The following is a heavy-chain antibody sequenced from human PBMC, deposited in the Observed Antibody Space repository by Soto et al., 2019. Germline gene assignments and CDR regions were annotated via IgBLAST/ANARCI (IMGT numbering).Heavy chain of an antibody. J-gene: IGHJ5*01. CDR3: ARMSATGTRWFDS. CDR2: ISYRGIT. D-gene: IGHD3-9*01. Sequence: QVQLQESGPGLVKPSQTLSLTSGASISSGAYHCSWIRHFPGKGLEWIGDISYRGITHYNPSLNSRVTISRDTSENQFSLKVNSVTAADTAVYYCARMSATGTRWFDSWGQGTQVTVSS. CDR1: GASISSGAYH. V-gene: IGHV4-31*02.